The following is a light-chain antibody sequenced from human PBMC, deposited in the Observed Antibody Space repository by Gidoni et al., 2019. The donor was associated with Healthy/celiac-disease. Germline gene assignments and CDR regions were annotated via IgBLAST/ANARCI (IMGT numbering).Light chain of an antibody. CDR3: QQYGSSPPT. CDR1: QIVSSSY. Sequence: EIVLTQSPGTLSLSPGERATLSCRASQIVSSSYLAWYQQKPGQAPRLLIYGASSRATGIPDRFSGSGSGTDFTLTISRLEPEDFAVYYCQQYGSSPPTFXGXTKVEIK. V-gene: IGKV3-20*01. J-gene: IGKJ4*01. CDR2: GAS.